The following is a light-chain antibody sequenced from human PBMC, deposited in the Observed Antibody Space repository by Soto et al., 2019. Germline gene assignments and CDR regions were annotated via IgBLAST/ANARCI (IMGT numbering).Light chain of an antibody. CDR1: NSDIGFYNY. J-gene: IGLJ1*01. V-gene: IGLV2-14*01. CDR2: EVA. Sequence: QSVLTQPDSVSGSPGQSITISCTGTNSDIGFYNYVSWYQQHPGEAPKLIIYEVAKRPSGVSSRFSGSKSGNTASLTISGLQAEDEADYHCSSYTSSSPLYVFGTGTKVTVL. CDR3: SSYTSSSPLYV.